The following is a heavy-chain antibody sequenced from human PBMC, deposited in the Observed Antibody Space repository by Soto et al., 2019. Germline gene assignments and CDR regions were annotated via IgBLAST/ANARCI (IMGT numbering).Heavy chain of an antibody. D-gene: IGHD3-16*02. Sequence: HVQLVQSGGEVKKPGASVKVSCKASGYTFTSHGFSWVRQAPGQGLEGMGWISTYNGKTDYAQKFQGRVTMTADTRTNTGYMELRSLRSDDTAVYYCARLLTEGVTYREDAFDIWGQGTKVTVSS. CDR1: GYTFTSHG. CDR2: ISTYNGKT. CDR3: ARLLTEGVTYREDAFDI. V-gene: IGHV1-18*01. J-gene: IGHJ3*02.